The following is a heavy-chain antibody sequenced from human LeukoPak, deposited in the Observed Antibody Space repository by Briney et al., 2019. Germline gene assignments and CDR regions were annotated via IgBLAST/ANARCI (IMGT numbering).Heavy chain of an antibody. D-gene: IGHD6-6*01. Sequence: SQTLSLTCTVSGGSVRRGNYYWTWIRQPAGSGLEWIGRIYTSGTTDYNPSLRTRVTISVDASRNQFSLNLSSVTAADTAAYYCARWSGSVTARNYYYYMDVWGEGTTVTVSS. CDR1: GGSVRRGNYY. J-gene: IGHJ6*03. CDR2: IYTSGTT. V-gene: IGHV4-61*02. CDR3: ARWSGSVTARNYYYYMDV.